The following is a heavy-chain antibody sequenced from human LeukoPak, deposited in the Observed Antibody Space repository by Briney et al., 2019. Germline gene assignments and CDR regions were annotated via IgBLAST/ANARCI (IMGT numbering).Heavy chain of an antibody. Sequence: GGSLRLSCAASGFTVSSNYMSWVRQAPGKGLEWVSVIYSGGSTYYADSVKGRFTISRDNSKNTLYLQMNSLRAEDTAVYYCTSHIERTRWLQLRTYYYYYMDVWGKGTTVTISS. CDR1: GFTVSSNY. CDR3: TSHIERTRWLQLRTYYYYYMDV. CDR2: IYSGGST. J-gene: IGHJ6*03. D-gene: IGHD5-24*01. V-gene: IGHV3-53*01.